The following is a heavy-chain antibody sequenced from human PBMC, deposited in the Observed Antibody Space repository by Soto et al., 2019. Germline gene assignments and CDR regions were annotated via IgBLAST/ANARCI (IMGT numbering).Heavy chain of an antibody. CDR2: ISYDGSNK. D-gene: IGHD6-13*01. CDR3: ARLIEYEPSSWFDY. Sequence: GGSLRLSCAASGFTFSSYAMHWVRQAPGKGLEWVAVISYDGSNKYYADSVKGRFTISRDNSKNTLYLQMNSLRAEDTAVYYCARLIEYEPSSWFDYWGQGTLVTVSS. V-gene: IGHV3-30*04. J-gene: IGHJ4*02. CDR1: GFTFSSYA.